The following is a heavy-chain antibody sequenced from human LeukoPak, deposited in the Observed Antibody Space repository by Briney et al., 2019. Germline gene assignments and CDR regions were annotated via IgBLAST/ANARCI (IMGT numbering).Heavy chain of an antibody. V-gene: IGHV3-21*01. J-gene: IGHJ4*02. CDR1: GFTFSSYS. CDR2: ISSSSSYI. CDR3: ARAIRYGSGSYYIPFDY. D-gene: IGHD3-10*01. Sequence: GGSLRLSCAASGFTFSSYSVNWVRQAPGKGLEWVSSISSSSSYIYYADSVKGRFTISRDNAKNSLYLQMNSLRAEDTAVYYCARAIRYGSGSYYIPFDYWGQGTLVTVSS.